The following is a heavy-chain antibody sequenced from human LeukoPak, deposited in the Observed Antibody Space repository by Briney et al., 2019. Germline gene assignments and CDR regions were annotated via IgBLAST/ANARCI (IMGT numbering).Heavy chain of an antibody. CDR3: ARAKPADFDL. J-gene: IGHJ2*01. V-gene: IGHV3-74*01. CDR2: VSGDGGVT. Sequence: GGSLRLSCAASGFTFSNYWIHWVRQVPGKGLVWVSRVSGDGGVTNHADSVKGRFTISRDNAKNTLYLQMNSLRAGDTAVYYCARAKPADFDLWGRGTLVTVSS. CDR1: GFTFSNYW.